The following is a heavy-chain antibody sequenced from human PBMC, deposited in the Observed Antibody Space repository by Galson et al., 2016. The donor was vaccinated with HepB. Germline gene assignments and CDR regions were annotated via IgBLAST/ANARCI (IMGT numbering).Heavy chain of an antibody. D-gene: IGHD5-12*01. CDR1: GGSFSGYY. CDR3: ARHGQYSGYAVRY. V-gene: IGHV4-34*01. Sequence: LSLTCAVSGGSFSGYYWNWIRQSPWKGLEWIGEVGQTGSTHYNPSLKSRVTISLDTSKNQFSLKLSSVTAADTAVYYCARHGQYSGYAVRYWGQGTLVTVSS. CDR2: VGQTGST. J-gene: IGHJ4*02.